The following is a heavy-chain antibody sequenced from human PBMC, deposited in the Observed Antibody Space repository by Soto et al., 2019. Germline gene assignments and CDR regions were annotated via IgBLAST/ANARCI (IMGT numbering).Heavy chain of an antibody. CDR3: AGSTMVRGIDYYYYGMDV. Sequence: QVQLVQSGAEVKKPGSSVKVSCKASGGTFSSYAISWVRQAPGQGLEWMGGIIPIFGTANYAQKFQGRVTITADKSTITAYMELSSLRSEDTAVYYCAGSTMVRGIDYYYYGMDVWGQGTTVTVSS. J-gene: IGHJ6*02. V-gene: IGHV1-69*06. CDR1: GGTFSSYA. D-gene: IGHD3-10*01. CDR2: IIPIFGTA.